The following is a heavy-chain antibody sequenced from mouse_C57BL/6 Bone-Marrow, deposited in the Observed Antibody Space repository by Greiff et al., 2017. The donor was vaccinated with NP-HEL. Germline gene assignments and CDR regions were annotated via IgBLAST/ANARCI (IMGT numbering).Heavy chain of an antibody. CDR2: ISSGGDYI. J-gene: IGHJ1*03. CDR1: GFTFSSYA. D-gene: IGHD1-1*01. CDR3: TRDRGTTVVVPYWYFDV. Sequence: EVKVVESGEGLVKPGGSLKLSCAASGFTFSSYAMSWVRQTPEKRLEWVAYISSGGDYIYYADTVKGRFTISSDNARNTLYLQMSSLKSEDTAMYYCTRDRGTTVVVPYWYFDVWGTGTTVTVSS. V-gene: IGHV5-9-1*02.